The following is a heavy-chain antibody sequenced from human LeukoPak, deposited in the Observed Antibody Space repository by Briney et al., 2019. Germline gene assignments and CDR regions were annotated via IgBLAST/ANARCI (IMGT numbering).Heavy chain of an antibody. CDR3: ARQIAVEVGWFDP. D-gene: IGHD6-19*01. CDR1: GYTFTGYY. V-gene: IGHV1-2*06. Sequence: GASVKVSCKASGYTFTGYYMHWVRQAPGQGLERMGRINPNSGGTNYAQKFQGRVTMTRDTSISTAYMELSRLRSDDTAVYYCARQIAVEVGWFDPWGQGTLVTVSS. J-gene: IGHJ5*02. CDR2: INPNSGGT.